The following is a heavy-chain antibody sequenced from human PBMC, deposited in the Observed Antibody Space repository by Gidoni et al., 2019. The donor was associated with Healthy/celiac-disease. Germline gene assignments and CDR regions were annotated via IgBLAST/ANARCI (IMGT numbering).Heavy chain of an antibody. CDR2: ISGSGGST. V-gene: IGHV3-23*01. CDR1: GFTFSSYA. J-gene: IGHJ4*02. D-gene: IGHD3-3*01. CDR3: AKETTYYDFWSGYYIADYFDY. Sequence: EVQLLESGGGLVQPGGSLRLSCAASGFTFSSYAMSWVRQAPGKGLCWVSAISGSGGSTYYADSVQGRFTISRDNSNNTLYLQMNSLRAEDTAVYYCAKETTYYDFWSGYYIADYFDYWGQGTLVTVSS.